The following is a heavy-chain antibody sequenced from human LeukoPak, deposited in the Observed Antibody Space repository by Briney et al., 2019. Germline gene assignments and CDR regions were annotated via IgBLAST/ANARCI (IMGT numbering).Heavy chain of an antibody. D-gene: IGHD6-19*01. V-gene: IGHV3-23*01. Sequence: GGSLRLSCAASGFTFSSYAMTWVRQAPGKGLEWVSGISGSGGSTYYADSVKGRFTISRDNSKNTLYLQMNSLRAEDTAVYYCAKANSSGWHPFAYWGQGTLVTVSS. CDR2: ISGSGGST. CDR3: AKANSSGWHPFAY. J-gene: IGHJ4*02. CDR1: GFTFSSYA.